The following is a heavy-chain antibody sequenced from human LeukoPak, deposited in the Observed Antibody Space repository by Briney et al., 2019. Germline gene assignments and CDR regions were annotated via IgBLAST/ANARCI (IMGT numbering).Heavy chain of an antibody. D-gene: IGHD5-12*01. Sequence: GASVKVSCKASGYTFTSYYMHWVRQAPGQGLEWMGIINPSGGSTSYAQKFQGRVTMTRDMSTSTAYMELRSLRSDDTAVYYCARDIGDGYSGYDSNDYWGQGTLVTVSS. CDR3: ARDIGDGYSGYDSNDY. CDR1: GYTFTSYY. V-gene: IGHV1-46*01. J-gene: IGHJ4*02. CDR2: INPSGGST.